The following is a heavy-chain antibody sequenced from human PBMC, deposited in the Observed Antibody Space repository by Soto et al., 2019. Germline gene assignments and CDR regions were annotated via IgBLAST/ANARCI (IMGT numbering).Heavy chain of an antibody. J-gene: IGHJ6*03. CDR2: ISAYNGNT. V-gene: IGHV1-18*01. CDR1: GYTFTSYG. D-gene: IGHD5-12*01. CDR3: ARRGDSGYDGYYYYYYMDV. Sequence: GASVKVSCKASGYTFTSYGISWVRQAPGQGLEWMGWISAYNGNTNYAQKLQGRVTMTTDTSTSTAYMELRSLRSDDTAVYYCARRGDSGYDGYYYYYYMDVWGKGTTVTVSS.